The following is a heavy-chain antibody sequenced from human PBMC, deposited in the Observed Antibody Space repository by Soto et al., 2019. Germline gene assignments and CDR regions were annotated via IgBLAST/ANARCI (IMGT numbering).Heavy chain of an antibody. D-gene: IGHD6-13*01. CDR1: GYSFTDYY. V-gene: IGHV1-2*02. CDR3: LRQHLSPRGFDT. J-gene: IGHJ5*02. Sequence: ASVKVSCKASGYSFTDYYMHWVRQAPGQGLEWMGWINLHSGATNYAQNFQGRVTMTRDTSISTAYMELSRLRSDDTAGYYCLRQHLSPRGFDTWGQGTLVTVSS. CDR2: INLHSGAT.